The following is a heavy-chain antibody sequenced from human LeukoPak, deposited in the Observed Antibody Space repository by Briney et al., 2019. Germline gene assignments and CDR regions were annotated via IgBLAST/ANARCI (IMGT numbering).Heavy chain of an antibody. CDR2: IYYSKNT. CDR3: ASTERCSTTCPLDY. Sequence: PSETLSLTCTVSGGSISSSSAYWGWIRQPPGKGLGWIGSIYYSKNTYYNPSLKSRVTISADTSKNQFSLTLGSVSATDTAVYYCASTERCSTTCPLDYWGQGTLVTVSS. D-gene: IGHD2-2*01. J-gene: IGHJ4*02. V-gene: IGHV4-39*01. CDR1: GGSISSSSAY.